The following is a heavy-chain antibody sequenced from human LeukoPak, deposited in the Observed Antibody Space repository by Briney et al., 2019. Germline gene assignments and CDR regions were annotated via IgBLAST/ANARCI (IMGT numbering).Heavy chain of an antibody. D-gene: IGHD3-16*02. CDR3: ARVPRIHRDGMDV. CDR1: GYTFTSYY. V-gene: IGHV1-46*01. CDR2: INPSGGST. Sequence: ASVKVSCKASGYTFTSYYMHWVRQAPGQGLEWMGIINPSGGSTSYAQKFQGKVTMTRDTSTSTVYMELSSLRSGDTAVYYCARVPRIHRDGMDVWGQGTTVTVSS. J-gene: IGHJ6*02.